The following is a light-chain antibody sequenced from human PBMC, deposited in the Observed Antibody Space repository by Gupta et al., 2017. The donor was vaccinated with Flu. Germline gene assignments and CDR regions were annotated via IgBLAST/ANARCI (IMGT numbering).Light chain of an antibody. Sequence: ERATLSCRASHGVSSSHLAWYQHKPGQAPRVLIYGASRRATGIPDRFTGSGSGTDFSLIISRLEPEDFAIYYCQQYISSPWTFGQGTKVEIK. J-gene: IGKJ1*01. CDR2: GAS. V-gene: IGKV3-20*01. CDR1: HGVSSSH. CDR3: QQYISSPWT.